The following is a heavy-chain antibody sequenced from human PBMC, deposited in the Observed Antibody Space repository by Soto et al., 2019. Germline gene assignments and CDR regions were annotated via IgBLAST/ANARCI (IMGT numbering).Heavy chain of an antibody. Sequence: PSETLSLTCTVSSDSISRYYWSWIRQPPGKGLEWIGYIYYTGSTNSNPSLRSRRTMSIYASQNKFSLKLNPVTAADTAVYFCARGGDVYTTSFFDYWGLGTLVTVSS. V-gene: IGHV4-59*01. J-gene: IGHJ4*02. CDR3: ARGGDVYTTSFFDY. D-gene: IGHD3-16*01. CDR2: IYYTGST. CDR1: SDSISRYY.